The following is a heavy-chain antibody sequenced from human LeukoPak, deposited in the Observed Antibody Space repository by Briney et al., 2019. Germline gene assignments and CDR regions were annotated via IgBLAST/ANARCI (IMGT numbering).Heavy chain of an antibody. D-gene: IGHD2-2*01. J-gene: IGHJ6*03. V-gene: IGHV3-7*01. CDR2: IKQDGSEK. CDR3: ARDRSTSCCHYCYYYMDV. CDR1: GFTFSSYW. Sequence: GGSLRLSCAASGFTFSSYWMSWVRQAPGKGLEWVANIKQDGSEKYYVDSVKGRFTISRDNAKNSLYLQMNSLRAEGTAVYYCARDRSTSCCHYCYYYMDVWGKGTTVTVSS.